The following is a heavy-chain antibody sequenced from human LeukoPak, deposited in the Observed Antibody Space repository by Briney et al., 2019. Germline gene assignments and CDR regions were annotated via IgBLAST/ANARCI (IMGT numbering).Heavy chain of an antibody. Sequence: GESLKISGTGSGFIFTSYWIGWVRQMPGKGLEWMGIIYPGDSDTRYSPSFQGQVTISADKSISTAYLQWSSLKASDTAMYYCARYGGYDSSGDYYGPASDCWGQGTLVTVSS. V-gene: IGHV5-51*01. CDR1: GFIFTSYW. J-gene: IGHJ4*02. CDR2: IYPGDSDT. CDR3: ARYGGYDSSGDYYGPASDC. D-gene: IGHD3-22*01.